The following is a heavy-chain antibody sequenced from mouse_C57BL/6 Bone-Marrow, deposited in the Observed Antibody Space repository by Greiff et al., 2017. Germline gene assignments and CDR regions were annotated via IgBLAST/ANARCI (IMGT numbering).Heavy chain of an antibody. Sequence: QVQLQQPGAELVRPGSSVKLSCTASGYTFTSYWMHWVKQRPIQGLEWIGNIDPSDSETHYNQKVKDKATLTVDKSSSTAYMQLSSLTSEDAAVYYWVSDGYYWFAYWGQGTLVTVSA. CDR1: GYTFTSYW. V-gene: IGHV1-52*01. D-gene: IGHD2-3*01. J-gene: IGHJ3*01. CDR2: IDPSDSET. CDR3: VSDGYYWFAY.